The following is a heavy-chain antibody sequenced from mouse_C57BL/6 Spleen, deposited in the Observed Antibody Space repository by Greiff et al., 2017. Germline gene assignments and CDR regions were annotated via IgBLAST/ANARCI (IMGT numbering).Heavy chain of an antibody. CDR3: ARREDDYDRGAWFAY. CDR1: GFSLSTSGMG. Sequence: QVTLKESGPGILQSSQTLSLTCSFSGFSLSTSGMGVSWIRQPSGKGLEWLAHIYWDDDKRYNPSLKSRLTISKDTSRNQVFLKITSVDTADTATYYCARREDDYDRGAWFAYWGQGTLVTVSA. D-gene: IGHD2-4*01. J-gene: IGHJ3*01. CDR2: IYWDDDK. V-gene: IGHV8-12*01.